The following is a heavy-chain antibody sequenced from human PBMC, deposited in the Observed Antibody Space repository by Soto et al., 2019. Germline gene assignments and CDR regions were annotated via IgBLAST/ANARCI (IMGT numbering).Heavy chain of an antibody. V-gene: IGHV4-61*01. CDR1: GDSVSSYNYY. CDR3: ARDIRGYSRAFDF. CDR2: IYSSGST. Sequence: SETLSLTCTVSGDSVSSYNYYWTWIRQSPGKGLEWVGYIYSSGSTKYNPSLKSRVTISLHTSSNQFSLNLTSVTAADTAVYYCARDIRGYSRAFDFWGQGPLVTVSS. J-gene: IGHJ4*02. D-gene: IGHD5-18*01.